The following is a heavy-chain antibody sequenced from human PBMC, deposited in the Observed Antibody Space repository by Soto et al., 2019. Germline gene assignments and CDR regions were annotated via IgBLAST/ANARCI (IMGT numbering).Heavy chain of an antibody. V-gene: IGHV3-48*03. CDR2: ISSSGSTI. Sequence: EVQLVESGGGLVQPGGSLRLSCAASGFTFSSYEMNWVRQAPGKGLEWVSYISSSGSTIYYADSVKGRFTISRDNAKNSLYLQMNSLRAEDTAVYYCARDVYYYDSSGDDYWGQGTLVTVSS. D-gene: IGHD3-22*01. J-gene: IGHJ4*02. CDR1: GFTFSSYE. CDR3: ARDVYYYDSSGDDY.